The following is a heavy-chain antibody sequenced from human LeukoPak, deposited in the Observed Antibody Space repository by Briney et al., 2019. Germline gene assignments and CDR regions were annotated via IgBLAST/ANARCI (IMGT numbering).Heavy chain of an antibody. Sequence: GGSLRLSCAASGFTFDDYAMHWVRQAPGKGLEWVSGISWNSGSIGYADSVKGRFTISRDNAKNSLYLQMNSLRAEDTAVYYCASGQPKYCSSTSCYRENYYYGMDVWGQGTTVTVSS. V-gene: IGHV3-9*01. D-gene: IGHD2-2*02. CDR3: ASGQPKYCSSTSCYRENYYYGMDV. CDR2: ISWNSGSI. CDR1: GFTFDDYA. J-gene: IGHJ6*02.